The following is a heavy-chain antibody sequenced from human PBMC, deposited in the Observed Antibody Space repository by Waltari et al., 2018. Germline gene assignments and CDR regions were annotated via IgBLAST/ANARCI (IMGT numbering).Heavy chain of an antibody. Sequence: EVQLVESGGGLVQPGGSLRLSCAASGFTFSSYWMSWVRQAPGKGLEWVANIKKDGREKYYVDSVKGRFTISRDNAKNSLYLQMNSLRAEETAVYYCARDGYPGRIVATYLDYWGQGTLVTVSS. D-gene: IGHD5-12*01. CDR2: IKKDGREK. CDR3: ARDGYPGRIVATYLDY. CDR1: GFTFSSYW. V-gene: IGHV3-7*01. J-gene: IGHJ4*02.